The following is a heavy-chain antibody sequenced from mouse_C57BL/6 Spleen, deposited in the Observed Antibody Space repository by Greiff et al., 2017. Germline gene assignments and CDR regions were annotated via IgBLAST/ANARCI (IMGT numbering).Heavy chain of an antibody. CDR2: ISDGGSYT. J-gene: IGHJ2*01. CDR3: ARDAYYSNY. Sequence: EVMLVESGGGLVKPGGSLKLSCAASGFTFSSYAMSWVRQTPEKRLEWVATISDGGSYTYYPDNVKGRFTISRDNAKNNLYLQMSHLKSEDTAMYYCARDAYYSNYWGQGTTLTVSS. CDR1: GFTFSSYA. V-gene: IGHV5-4*01. D-gene: IGHD2-5*01.